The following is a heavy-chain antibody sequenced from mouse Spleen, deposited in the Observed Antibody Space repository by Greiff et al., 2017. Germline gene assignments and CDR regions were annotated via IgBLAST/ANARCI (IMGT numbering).Heavy chain of an antibody. V-gene: IGHV1S81*02. Sequence: QVHVKQSGAELVKPGASVKLSCKASGYTFTSYYMYWVKQRPGQGLEWIGEINPSNGGTNFNEKFKSKATLTVDKSSSTAYMQLSSLTSEDSAVYYCTRFYWYFDVWGAGTTVTVSS. CDR2: INPSNGGT. J-gene: IGHJ1*01. CDR3: TRFYWYFDV. CDR1: GYTFTSYY.